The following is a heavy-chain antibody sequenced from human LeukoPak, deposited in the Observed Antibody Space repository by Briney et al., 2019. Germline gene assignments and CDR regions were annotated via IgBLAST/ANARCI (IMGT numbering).Heavy chain of an antibody. CDR2: ISSSGSYI. J-gene: IGHJ4*02. CDR1: GFTFSSYS. V-gene: IGHV3-21*01. Sequence: GGSLRLSCAASGFTFSSYSMNWVRQAPGKGLEWVSSISSSGSYIYYADSVKGRFTISRDNAKNSLYLQMNSLRAEDTAVYYCARRYCSSTSCSPFDYWGQGTLVTVSS. D-gene: IGHD2-2*01. CDR3: ARRYCSSTSCSPFDY.